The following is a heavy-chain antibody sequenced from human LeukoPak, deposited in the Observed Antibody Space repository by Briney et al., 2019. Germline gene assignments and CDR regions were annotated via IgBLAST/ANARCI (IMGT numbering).Heavy chain of an antibody. D-gene: IGHD3-9*01. CDR2: IRSSSSYI. Sequence: GGSLRLSCAASGFTFSSYSMNWVRQAPGKGLEWVSSIRSSSSYIYYADSVKGRFTISRDNAKNSLYLQMNSLRAEDTAVYYCARGEGKRYFDWLLPFDYWGQGTLVTVSS. CDR1: GFTFSSYS. CDR3: ARGEGKRYFDWLLPFDY. J-gene: IGHJ4*02. V-gene: IGHV3-21*01.